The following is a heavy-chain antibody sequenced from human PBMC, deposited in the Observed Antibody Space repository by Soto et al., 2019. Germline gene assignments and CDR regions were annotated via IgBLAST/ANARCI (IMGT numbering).Heavy chain of an antibody. CDR1: GGSLSGYY. Sequence: PSETLSLTCAAYGGSLSGYYWTWIRQPPGKGLEWIGEVNPGGITTYSPSVKSRLKISLDTTKKEASLEMTAVTAADTAVYYCARPIDGFYAMDVWGQGTTVTVSS. D-gene: IGHD3-9*01. V-gene: IGHV4-34*01. J-gene: IGHJ6*02. CDR3: ARPIDGFYAMDV. CDR2: VNPGGIT.